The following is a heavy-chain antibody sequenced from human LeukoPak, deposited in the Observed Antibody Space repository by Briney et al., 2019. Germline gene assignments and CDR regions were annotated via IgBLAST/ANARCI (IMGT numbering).Heavy chain of an antibody. D-gene: IGHD2-21*02. CDR2: IIPIFGTA. CDR3: AREASCGGDCYDAEYFQH. V-gene: IGHV1-69*05. J-gene: IGHJ1*01. CDR1: GGTFSSYA. Sequence: SVKVSCKASGGTFSSYAISWVRQAPGQGLEWTGGIIPIFGTANYAQKFQGRVTITTDESTSTAYMELSSLRSEDTAVYYCAREASCGGDCYDAEYFQHWGQGTLVTVSS.